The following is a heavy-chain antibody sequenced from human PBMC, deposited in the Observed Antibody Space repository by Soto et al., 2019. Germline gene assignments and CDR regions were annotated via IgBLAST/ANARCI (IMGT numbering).Heavy chain of an antibody. V-gene: IGHV4-30-2*01. J-gene: IGHJ4*02. CDR3: ARINGGSPDF. D-gene: IGHD2-15*01. CDR2: IYPSGTT. CDR1: GGSISNAAYS. Sequence: SETLSLTCTVSGGSISNAAYSWSWIRQPPGKGLEWIGYIYPSGTTMYNPSLKSRVTMSVDPPKNQLSLKLTSVTAADTAVYYCARINGGSPDFWGQGTLVTVSS.